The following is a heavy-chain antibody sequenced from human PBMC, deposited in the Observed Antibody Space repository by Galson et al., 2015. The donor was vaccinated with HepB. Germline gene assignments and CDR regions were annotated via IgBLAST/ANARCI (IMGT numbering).Heavy chain of an antibody. V-gene: IGHV3-33*01. CDR2: IWYDGSNK. D-gene: IGHD5-18*01. CDR3: ARDLPRGYSYGGDY. CDR1: GFTFSSYG. Sequence: SLRLSCAASGFTFSSYGMHWVRQAPGKGLEWVAVIWYDGSNKYYADSVKGRFTISRDNSKNTLYLQMNSLRAEDTAVYYCARDLPRGYSYGGDYWGQGTLVTVSS. J-gene: IGHJ4*02.